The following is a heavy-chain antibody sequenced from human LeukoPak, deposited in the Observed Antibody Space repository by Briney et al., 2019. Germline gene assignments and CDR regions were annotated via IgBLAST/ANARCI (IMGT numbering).Heavy chain of an antibody. Sequence: SETLSPTCTVSGDSISSYYWSWIRQPPGKGLEWIGYIYYSGTTNYNPSLKSRLTISLDTPKNQFSLRLSSVTPADTAVYYCARAHLSETDFDSWGQGTLVSVSS. CDR1: GDSISSYY. CDR2: IYYSGTT. V-gene: IGHV4-59*01. CDR3: ARAHLSETDFDS. D-gene: IGHD3-3*01. J-gene: IGHJ4*02.